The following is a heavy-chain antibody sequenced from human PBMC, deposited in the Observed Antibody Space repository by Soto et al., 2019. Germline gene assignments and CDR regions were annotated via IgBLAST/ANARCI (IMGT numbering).Heavy chain of an antibody. CDR2: VSGYNDKT. D-gene: IGHD2-21*01. V-gene: IGHV1-18*04. CDR3: ARDFYPVAYFFDY. Sequence: QVQLVQPGAELKKPGASVKVSCKASGYTFTNHGISWVRQAPGQGLEWVGWVSGYNDKTKSAQKFQGRVTMTTDTSTNTAYMELRSLRSDDTAVYFCARDFYPVAYFFDYWGQGTLVTVSS. CDR1: GYTFTNHG. J-gene: IGHJ4*02.